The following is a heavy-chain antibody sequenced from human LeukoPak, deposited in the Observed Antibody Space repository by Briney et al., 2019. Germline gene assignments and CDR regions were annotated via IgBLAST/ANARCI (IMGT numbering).Heavy chain of an antibody. Sequence: ASVKVSCKASGYTFTGYYMHWVRQAPGQGLEWMGWINPNSGGTNYAQKFQGRVTMTRDTSISTAYMELSMLRSDDTAVYYCARGISNRYSDRYFDYWGQGTLVTVSS. CDR3: ARGISNRYSDRYFDY. CDR2: INPNSGGT. V-gene: IGHV1-2*02. J-gene: IGHJ4*02. CDR1: GYTFTGYY. D-gene: IGHD6-13*01.